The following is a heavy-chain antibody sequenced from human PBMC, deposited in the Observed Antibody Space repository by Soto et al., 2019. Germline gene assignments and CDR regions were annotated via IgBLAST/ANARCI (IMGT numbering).Heavy chain of an antibody. D-gene: IGHD2-2*03. CDR1: GGTFNNYA. CDR2: IVPMFGTA. CDR3: ARWAGYCTSASCYSALDY. Sequence: QVQLVQSGAEVKKPGSSVKVSCTASGGTFNNYAINWVRQAPGQGLEWMGVIVPMFGTATYAQKFQGRITITADESTGTAYMELSTLTSEDTALYYCARWAGYCTSASCYSALDYWGQGTLVTVSS. V-gene: IGHV1-69*01. J-gene: IGHJ4*02.